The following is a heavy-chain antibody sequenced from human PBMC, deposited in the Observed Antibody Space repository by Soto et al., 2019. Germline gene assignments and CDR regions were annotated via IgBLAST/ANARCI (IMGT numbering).Heavy chain of an antibody. J-gene: IGHJ3*02. CDR3: ARASTTVVTLDAFDI. D-gene: IGHD4-17*01. Sequence: GGSLRLSCAASGFTFSSYSMNWVRQAPGKGLEWVSYISSSSSTIYYADSVKGRFTISRDNAKNSLYLQMNSLRDEDTAVYYCARASTTVVTLDAFDIWGQGTMVTVSS. CDR1: GFTFSSYS. CDR2: ISSSSSTI. V-gene: IGHV3-48*02.